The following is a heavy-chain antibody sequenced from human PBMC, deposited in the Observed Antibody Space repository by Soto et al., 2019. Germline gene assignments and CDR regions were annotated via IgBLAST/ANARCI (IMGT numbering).Heavy chain of an antibody. Sequence: QVQLVESGGGVVQPGRSLRLSCAASGFTFSSYGMHWVRQAPGKGLEWVAVISYDGSNKYYADSVKGRFTISRDNSKNTLYLQMNSLRAEDTAVYYCANQRLSYYYGMDVWGQGTTVTVSS. CDR3: ANQRLSYYYGMDV. J-gene: IGHJ6*02. D-gene: IGHD2-2*01. V-gene: IGHV3-30*18. CDR1: GFTFSSYG. CDR2: ISYDGSNK.